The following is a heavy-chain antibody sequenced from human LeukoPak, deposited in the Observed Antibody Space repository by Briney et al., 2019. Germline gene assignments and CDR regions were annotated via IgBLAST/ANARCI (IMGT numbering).Heavy chain of an antibody. V-gene: IGHV3-7*03. CDR2: IKEDGSEK. Sequence: PGGSLRLSCAASGFTFSTYWMSWVRQAPGKGLGWVANIKEDGSEKYYVDSVKGRFTISRDNSKNTLYLQMNSLRAEDTAVYYCAKAYYDSSGYYPLFDYWGQGTLVTVSS. CDR1: GFTFSTYW. J-gene: IGHJ4*02. CDR3: AKAYYDSSGYYPLFDY. D-gene: IGHD3-22*01.